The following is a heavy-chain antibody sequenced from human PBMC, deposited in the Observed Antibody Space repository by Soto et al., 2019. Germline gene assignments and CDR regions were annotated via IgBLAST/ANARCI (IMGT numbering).Heavy chain of an antibody. Sequence: QVQLVESGGGVVQPGRSLRLSCAASGFTFSSYGMHWVRQAPGKGLEWVAVISYDGSNKYYADSVKGRFTISRDNSKNTLYLQMNSLRAEDTAVYYCARDPGYSGYDLPYFDYWGQGTLVTVSS. CDR3: ARDPGYSGYDLPYFDY. V-gene: IGHV3-30*03. CDR2: ISYDGSNK. CDR1: GFTFSSYG. J-gene: IGHJ4*02. D-gene: IGHD5-12*01.